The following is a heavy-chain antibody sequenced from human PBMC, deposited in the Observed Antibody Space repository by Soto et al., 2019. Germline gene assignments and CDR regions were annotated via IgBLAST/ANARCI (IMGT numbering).Heavy chain of an antibody. D-gene: IGHD3-16*01. V-gene: IGHV1-69*08. CDR2: IIPILGET. CDR1: GTIFSSYT. J-gene: IGHJ6*02. CDR3: ARGLGGRMDD. Sequence: QVQLVQSGAEVKKPGSSVRVSCKASGTIFSSYTISWVRHAPGQGLEWMGRIIPILGETNSAQKFQDRVTLSADKSTNTAYMELNSLRLADTAGYYCARGLGGRMDDWGQGNTVTVSS.